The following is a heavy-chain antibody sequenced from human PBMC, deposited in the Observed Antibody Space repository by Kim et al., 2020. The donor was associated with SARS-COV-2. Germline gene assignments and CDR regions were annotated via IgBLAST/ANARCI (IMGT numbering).Heavy chain of an antibody. Sequence: DSVKGRFTISRDNSKNTLYLQMNSLRAEDTAVYYCAKDPSSTSYYYGMDVWGQGTTVTVSS. V-gene: IGHV3-23*03. D-gene: IGHD2-2*01. J-gene: IGHJ6*02. CDR3: AKDPSSTSYYYGMDV.